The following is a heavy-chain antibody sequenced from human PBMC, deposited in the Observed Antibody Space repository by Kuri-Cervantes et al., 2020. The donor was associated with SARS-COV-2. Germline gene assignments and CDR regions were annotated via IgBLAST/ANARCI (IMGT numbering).Heavy chain of an antibody. J-gene: IGHJ3*02. CDR3: ARHKDYGDYLGAFDI. D-gene: IGHD4-17*01. V-gene: IGHV4-30-4*08. CDR2: IYYSGST. Sequence: SETLSLTCTVSGGSISSGEYYWSWIRQPPGKGLEWIGYIYYSGSTYYNPSLKSRVTISVDTSKNQFSLKLSSVTAADTAVYYCARHKDYGDYLGAFDIWGQGTMVTVSS. CDR1: GGSISSGEYY.